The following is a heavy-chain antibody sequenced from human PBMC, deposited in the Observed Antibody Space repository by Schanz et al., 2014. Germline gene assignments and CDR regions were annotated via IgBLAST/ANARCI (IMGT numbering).Heavy chain of an antibody. CDR1: GFTFSDYY. V-gene: IGHV3-11*05. CDR2: ISNSGTYT. CDR3: ARDLISSGWYG. D-gene: IGHD6-19*01. Sequence: VQLVESGGGLVKPGGSLRLSCAASGFTFSDYYMTWMRQAPGKGLEWISYISNSGTYTKYADSVKGRFTISRDNAKNSLYLQMNSLRVEDTAVYYCARDLISSGWYGWGQGTLVTVSS. J-gene: IGHJ4*02.